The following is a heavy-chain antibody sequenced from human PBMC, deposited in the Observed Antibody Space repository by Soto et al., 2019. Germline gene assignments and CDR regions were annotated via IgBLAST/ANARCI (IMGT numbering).Heavy chain of an antibody. Sequence: GGSLRLSCAASGFTFSSYWMHWVRQAPGKGLVWVSRINSDASDIYYADSVEGRFTISRDNAKNTLYLQMNSLRAEDTAVHYCAREGFGYSYGYWGQGIQVTVSS. V-gene: IGHV3-74*01. CDR1: GFTFSSYW. CDR2: INSDASDI. J-gene: IGHJ4*02. CDR3: AREGFGYSYGY. D-gene: IGHD5-18*01.